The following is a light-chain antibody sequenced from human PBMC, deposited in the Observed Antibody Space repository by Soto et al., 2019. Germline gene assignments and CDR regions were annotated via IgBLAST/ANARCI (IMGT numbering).Light chain of an antibody. CDR3: QQYNNWHLYT. CDR1: QSVSSN. CDR2: GAS. J-gene: IGKJ2*01. Sequence: EIVMTQSPATLSVSPGERATLSCRASQSVSSNLAWYQQKPGQAPRLLIYGASTRATGIPARFSGSGSGTEFTLTISSLQSEDFAVYYCQQYNNWHLYTFGKGNKLELK. V-gene: IGKV3-15*01.